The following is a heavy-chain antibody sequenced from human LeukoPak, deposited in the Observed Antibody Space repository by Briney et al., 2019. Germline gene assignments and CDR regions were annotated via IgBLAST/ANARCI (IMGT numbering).Heavy chain of an antibody. Sequence: SETLSLICTVSGDSVSSGSYYWSWFRQPPGKAPEWIGYVYSSGSTKYNPSLKSRVTISVETSKNQISLKLESVTAADTAVYYCTRGGGWLVDYWGQGTLVTVSS. J-gene: IGHJ4*02. V-gene: IGHV4-61*01. CDR2: VYSSGST. CDR3: TRGGGWLVDY. D-gene: IGHD6-19*01. CDR1: GDSVSSGSYY.